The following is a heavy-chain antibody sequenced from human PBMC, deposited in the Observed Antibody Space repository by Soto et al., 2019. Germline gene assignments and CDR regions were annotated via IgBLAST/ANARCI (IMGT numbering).Heavy chain of an antibody. J-gene: IGHJ4*02. Sequence: QVQLQESGPGLVKPSETLSLTCTVSGGSISSYYWSWIRQPPGQGLEWIGYIYYSGSTNYNPSLKSRVTISVDTSKHQFSLKLSSVTAADTAVYYCARKCSSTSCFVDYWGQGTLVTVSS. CDR2: IYYSGST. V-gene: IGHV4-59*01. CDR3: ARKCSSTSCFVDY. D-gene: IGHD2-2*01. CDR1: GGSISSYY.